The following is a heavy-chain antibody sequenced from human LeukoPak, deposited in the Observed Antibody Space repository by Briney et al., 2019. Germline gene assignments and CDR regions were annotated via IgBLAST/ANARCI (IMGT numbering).Heavy chain of an antibody. J-gene: IGHJ5*02. D-gene: IGHD4-17*01. V-gene: IGHV4-31*03. CDR1: GGSISSGGYY. Sequence: SETLSLTCTVSGGSISSGGYYWSWIRQHPGKGLEWIGFIYYSGSTYYNPSLKSRVTISVDTSKNQFSLKLSSVTAADTAVYYCARGQTTVTTMWFDPWGQGTLVTVSS. CDR3: ARGQTTVTTMWFDP. CDR2: IYYSGST.